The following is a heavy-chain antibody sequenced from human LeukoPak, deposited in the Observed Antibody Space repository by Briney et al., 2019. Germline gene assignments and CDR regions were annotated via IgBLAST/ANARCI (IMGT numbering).Heavy chain of an antibody. CDR1: GYTFTSYG. V-gene: IGHV1-18*01. CDR3: ARDPPVNYYYYGMDV. J-gene: IGHJ6*02. Sequence: ASVNVSCKASGYTFTSYGISWVRQAPGQGLEWMGWISAYNGNTNYAQKLQGRVTMTTDTSTSTAYMELRSLRSDDTAVYYCARDPPVNYYYYGMDVWGQGTTVTVSS. CDR2: ISAYNGNT.